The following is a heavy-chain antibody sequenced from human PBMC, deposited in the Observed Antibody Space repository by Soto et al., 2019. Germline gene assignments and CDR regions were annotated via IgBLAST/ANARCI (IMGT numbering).Heavy chain of an antibody. Sequence: QVQLQESGPGLVKPSQTLSLTCTVSGASISSRTDYWTWVRQHPGGGLGWLGYFYDSETTHYNPSLKSRISISVETSKNHFSLNMRSVTAADTAVYFCARSSVGFGDLKSWGQGTLVVVSS. J-gene: IGHJ4*02. V-gene: IGHV4-31*03. CDR2: FYDSETT. D-gene: IGHD3-10*01. CDR1: GASISSRTDY. CDR3: ARSSVGFGDLKS.